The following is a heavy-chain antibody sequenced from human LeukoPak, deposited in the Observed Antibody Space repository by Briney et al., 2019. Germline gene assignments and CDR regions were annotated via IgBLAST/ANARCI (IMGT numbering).Heavy chain of an antibody. D-gene: IGHD3-10*01. V-gene: IGHV4-59*02. CDR1: GGSVSGYY. J-gene: IGHJ5*02. Sequence: PSETLSLTCTVSGGSVSGYYWSWIRQPPGKGLEWFGYIYYSGSTNYNPSLKSRVTISVDTSKNQFSLKLSSVTAADTAVYYCARVGTMVRGVITVRGWFDPWGQGTLVTVSS. CDR2: IYYSGST. CDR3: ARVGTMVRGVITVRGWFDP.